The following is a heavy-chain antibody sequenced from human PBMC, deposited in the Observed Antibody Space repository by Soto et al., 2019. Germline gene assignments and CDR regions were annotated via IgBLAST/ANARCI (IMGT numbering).Heavy chain of an antibody. V-gene: IGHV1-18*01. CDR2: ISAYNGNT. CDR3: ARHYYDSSGSDAFDI. D-gene: IGHD3-22*01. CDR1: GYTFTSYG. J-gene: IGHJ3*02. Sequence: ASVKVSCEASGYTFTSYGISWVRQAPGQGLEWMGWISAYNGNTNYAQKLQGRVTMTTDTSTSTAYMELRSLRSDDTAVYYCARHYYDSSGSDAFDIWGQGTMVTVSS.